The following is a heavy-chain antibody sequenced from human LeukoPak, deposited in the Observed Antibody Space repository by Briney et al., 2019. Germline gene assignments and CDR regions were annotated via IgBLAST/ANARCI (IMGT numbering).Heavy chain of an antibody. J-gene: IGHJ6*03. CDR2: IYTSGST. CDR3: ARGTEDIVVVPAAIRAYYYYYYMDV. CDR1: GGSISSYH. V-gene: IGHV4-4*07. D-gene: IGHD2-2*01. Sequence: SETLSLTCTVSGGSISSYHWSWIRQPAGKGLEWIGRIYTSGSTNYNPSLKSRVAMSVDTSKNQFSLKLSSVTAADTAVYYCARGTEDIVVVPAAIRAYYYYYYMDVWGKGTTVTVSS.